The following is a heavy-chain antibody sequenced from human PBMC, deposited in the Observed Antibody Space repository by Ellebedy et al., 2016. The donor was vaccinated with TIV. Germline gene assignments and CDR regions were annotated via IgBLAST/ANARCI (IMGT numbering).Heavy chain of an antibody. V-gene: IGHV1-3*01. Sequence: AASVQVSCKAFGYTFTSYSIFWVRQAPGPGLEWMGWINAGNGNTKYSREFQGRVTITRDTSATTAYMELSSLTSEDTAVYYCARENDFWNYYSFDYWGQGALVTVS. D-gene: IGHD3-3*01. CDR1: GYTFTSYS. CDR3: ARENDFWNYYSFDY. J-gene: IGHJ4*02. CDR2: INAGNGNT.